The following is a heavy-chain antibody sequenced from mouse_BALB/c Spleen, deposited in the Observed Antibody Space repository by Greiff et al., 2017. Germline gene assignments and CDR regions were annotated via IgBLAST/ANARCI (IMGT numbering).Heavy chain of an antibody. V-gene: IGHV1-14*01. J-gene: IGHJ4*01. Sequence: VQLQQSGAELVKPGASVKMSCKASGYTFTSYVMHWVKQKPGQGLEWIGYINPYNDGTKYNEKFKGKATLTSDKSSSTAYMELSSLTSEDSAVYYCARGYYYGSSYYAMDYWGQGTSVTVSS. CDR1: GYTFTSYV. D-gene: IGHD1-1*01. CDR3: ARGYYYGSSYYAMDY. CDR2: INPYNDGT.